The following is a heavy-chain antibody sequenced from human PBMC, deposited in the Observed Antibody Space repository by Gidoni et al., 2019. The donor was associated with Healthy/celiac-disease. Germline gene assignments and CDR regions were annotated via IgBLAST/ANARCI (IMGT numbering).Heavy chain of an antibody. CDR1: A. J-gene: IGHJ4*02. D-gene: IGHD2-2*01. CDR2: IRSKAYGGTT. Sequence: AVSSVRQAPGKGLEWVGFIRSKAYGGTTEYAASVKGRFTISRDDSKSIAYLQMNSLKTEDTAVYYCTREEGGVPAEMEGLFDYWGQGTLVTVSS. V-gene: IGHV3-49*04. CDR3: TREEGGVPAEMEGLFDY.